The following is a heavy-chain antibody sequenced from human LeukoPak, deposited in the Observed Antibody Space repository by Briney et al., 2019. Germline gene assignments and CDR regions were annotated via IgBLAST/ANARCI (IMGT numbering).Heavy chain of an antibody. CDR1: GFTFNMYT. Sequence: PGGSLRLSCAASGFTFNMYTMHWVRQAPGKGXXXXXXXXYDGNNKYYADSVKGRFTISRDNSKNTLYLQMNSLRAEDTAVYYCARDRKIVVVIATLDYWGQGALVTVSS. D-gene: IGHD2-15*01. V-gene: IGHV3-30-3*01. CDR2: XXYDGNNK. J-gene: IGHJ4*02. CDR3: ARDRKIVVVIATLDY.